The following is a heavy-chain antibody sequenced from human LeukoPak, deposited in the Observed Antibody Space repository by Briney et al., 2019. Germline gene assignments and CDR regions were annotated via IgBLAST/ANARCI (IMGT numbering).Heavy chain of an antibody. CDR1: GGSISSYY. Sequence: PSDTLSLTCTVSGGSISSYYWSWIRQPPGQGLEWIGYIYYSGSTNYNPSLKSRVTISVDTSKNQFSLKLSSVTAADAAVYYCARVEYYGSGSYRVDYFDYWGQGTLVTVSS. CDR3: ARVEYYGSGSYRVDYFDY. J-gene: IGHJ4*02. CDR2: IYYSGST. D-gene: IGHD3-10*01. V-gene: IGHV4-59*07.